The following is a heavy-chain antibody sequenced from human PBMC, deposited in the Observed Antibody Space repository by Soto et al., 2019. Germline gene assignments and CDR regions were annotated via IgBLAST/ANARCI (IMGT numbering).Heavy chain of an antibody. J-gene: IGHJ4*02. CDR1: GFNFSSYG. Sequence: HVQLVESGGGVVQPGRSLRLSCAVSGFNFSSYGMHWVRQAPGKGLEWVAVISYDGSHKASADSVKGRFAISRDNYKNTLFLQMNSLRVEHTAVYYCAKPLVKTSSWPADWGQGTLVTVSS. CDR3: AKPLVKTSSWPAD. V-gene: IGHV3-30*18. CDR2: ISYDGSHK. D-gene: IGHD2-2*01.